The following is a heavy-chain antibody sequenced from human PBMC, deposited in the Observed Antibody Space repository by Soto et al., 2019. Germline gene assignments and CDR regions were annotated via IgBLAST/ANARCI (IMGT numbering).Heavy chain of an antibody. CDR2: ISGYNGNT. D-gene: IGHD3-22*01. CDR1: GHTFTIYG. J-gene: IGHJ4*02. V-gene: IGHV1-18*04. Sequence: QVQLVQSGAEVKKPGASGKVSCKASGHTFTIYGISWVRQAPGQGLEWMGWISGYNGNTDYAQNLQDRVTLTTDASTSSVYMELRSLRSDDTAVYYCARVDYYDSSGYYGYWGQGTLITVSS. CDR3: ARVDYYDSSGYYGY.